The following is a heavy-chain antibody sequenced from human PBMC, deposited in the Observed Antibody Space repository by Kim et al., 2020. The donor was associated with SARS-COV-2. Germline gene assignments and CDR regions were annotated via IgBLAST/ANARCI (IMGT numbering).Heavy chain of an antibody. V-gene: IGHV3-30*18. CDR3: AKIGACTSCYDY. J-gene: IGHJ4*02. D-gene: IGHD2-2*01. CDR2: ISYDGSNK. CDR1: GFTFSSYG. Sequence: GGSLRLSCAASGFTFSSYGMHWVRQAPGKGLEWVAVISYDGSNKYYADSVKGRFTISRDNSKNTLYLQMNSLRAEDTAVYYCAKIGACTSCYDYWGQGTLVTVSS.